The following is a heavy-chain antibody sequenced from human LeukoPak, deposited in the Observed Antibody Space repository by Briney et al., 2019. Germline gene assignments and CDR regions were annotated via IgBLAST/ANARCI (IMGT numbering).Heavy chain of an antibody. V-gene: IGHV4-39*01. Sequence: PSETLSLTCTVSGGSISSSSYYWGWIRQPPGKGLEWIGSIYYSGSTYYNPSLKSRVTISVDTSKNQFSLKLSSVTAADTAVYYCARPAGGGSAFEYWGQGTLVTVSS. CDR2: IYYSGST. CDR3: ARPAGGGSAFEY. CDR1: GGSISSSSYY. D-gene: IGHD3-16*01. J-gene: IGHJ4*02.